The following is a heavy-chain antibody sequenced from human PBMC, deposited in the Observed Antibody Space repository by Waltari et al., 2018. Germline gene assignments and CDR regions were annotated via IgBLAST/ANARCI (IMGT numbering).Heavy chain of an antibody. D-gene: IGHD1-26*01. V-gene: IGHV3-48*03. CDR3: VRDREGAGDCFDP. Sequence: EVQLVESGGDLVQPGGSLRLSCAASGFTISSYEMNWVRQAPGKGLEWVSYISGGGSNIVYADSVKGRFSISSDNAKNSLYLQMNSLRVEDTAVYYCVRDREGAGDCFDPWGQGTLVTVSS. J-gene: IGHJ5*02. CDR1: GFTISSYE. CDR2: ISGGGSNI.